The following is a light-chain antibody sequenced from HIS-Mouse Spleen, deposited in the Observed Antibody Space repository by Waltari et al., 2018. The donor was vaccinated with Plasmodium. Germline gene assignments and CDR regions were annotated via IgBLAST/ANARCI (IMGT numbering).Light chain of an antibody. J-gene: IGLJ2*01. Sequence: SYELTQPPSVSVSPGQTARITCSGDALPKKYAYWYQQKSGQAPVLVIYEDSKRPSGIPERFSGSSSGTMATLTISGAQAGDEADYYCQVWDSSTANVVFGGGTKLTVL. CDR2: EDS. CDR1: ALPKKY. V-gene: IGLV3-10*01. CDR3: QVWDSSTANVV.